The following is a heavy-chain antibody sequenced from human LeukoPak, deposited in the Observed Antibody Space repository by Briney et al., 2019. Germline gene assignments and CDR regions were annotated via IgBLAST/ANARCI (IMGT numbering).Heavy chain of an antibody. J-gene: IGHJ3*02. V-gene: IGHV4-39*01. D-gene: IGHD5-12*01. Sequence: SETLSLTCIVSGGSISNKVYYGDWMPRPPGKGGEGSGNIYYTASNYYHPSLKSRITISVDTSKNQFSLKLRSVTAADTAVYYCARHSRSGYGDYESAFDIWGQGTMVTVSS. CDR1: GGSISNKVYY. CDR2: IYYTASN. CDR3: ARHSRSGYGDYESAFDI.